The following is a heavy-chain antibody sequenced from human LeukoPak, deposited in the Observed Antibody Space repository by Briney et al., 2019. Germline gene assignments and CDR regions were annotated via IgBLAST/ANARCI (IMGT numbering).Heavy chain of an antibody. CDR3: ARVTGGSGWYWDWFDP. Sequence: ASVKVSCKASGYTFTSYAMHWVRQAPGQRLEWMGWINAGNGNTKYSQKFQGRVTITRDTPASTAYMELSSLRSEDTAVYYCARVTGGSGWYWDWFDPWGQGTLVTVSS. J-gene: IGHJ5*02. V-gene: IGHV1-3*01. D-gene: IGHD6-19*01. CDR1: GYTFTSYA. CDR2: INAGNGNT.